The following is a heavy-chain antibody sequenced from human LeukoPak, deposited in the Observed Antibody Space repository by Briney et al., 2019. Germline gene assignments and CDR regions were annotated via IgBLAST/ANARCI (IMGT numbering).Heavy chain of an antibody. D-gene: IGHD5-18*01. CDR1: GFTFSNAW. Sequence: KPGGSLRLSCAASGFTFSNAWMSWVRQAPGKGLEWVGRIKSKTDGGTTDYAAPVKGRFTISRDDSKNTLYLQMNSLKTEDTAVYYCTTETYSYGSYYFDYWGQGTLVTVSS. J-gene: IGHJ4*02. CDR3: TTETYSYGSYYFDY. V-gene: IGHV3-15*01. CDR2: IKSKTDGGTT.